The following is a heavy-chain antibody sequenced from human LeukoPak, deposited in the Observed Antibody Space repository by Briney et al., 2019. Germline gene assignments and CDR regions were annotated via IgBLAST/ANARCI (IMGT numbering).Heavy chain of an antibody. D-gene: IGHD3-22*01. CDR3: ARDQWLPTPCSSGPQRYFDY. CDR1: GFTFSSYA. J-gene: IGHJ4*02. CDR2: ISYDGSNK. V-gene: IGHV3-30-3*01. Sequence: GGSLRLSCAASGFTFSSYAMSWVRQAPGKGLEWVAVISYDGSNKYYADSVKGRFTISRDNSKNTLYLQMNSLRAEDTAVYYCARDQWLPTPCSSGPQRYFDYWGQGTLVTVSS.